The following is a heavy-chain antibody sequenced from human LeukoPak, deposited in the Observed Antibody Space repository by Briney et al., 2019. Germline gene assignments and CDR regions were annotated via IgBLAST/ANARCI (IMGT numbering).Heavy chain of an antibody. CDR1: GFTFSSYS. J-gene: IGHJ4*02. D-gene: IGHD3-10*01. CDR2: ISSSSGTI. Sequence: GGSLRLSCAASGFTFSSYSMNCVRQAPGKGLEWVSYISSSSGTINYADSVKGRFTISGDIARNSLYLQMNSLRAEDTAVYYCARDHYYAFDYWGQGTLVTVSS. CDR3: ARDHYYAFDY. V-gene: IGHV3-48*01.